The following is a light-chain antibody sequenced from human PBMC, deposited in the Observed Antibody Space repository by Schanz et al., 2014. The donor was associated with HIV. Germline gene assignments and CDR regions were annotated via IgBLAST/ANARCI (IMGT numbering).Light chain of an antibody. V-gene: IGLV2-14*02. CDR3: SSFAGNNKLL. Sequence: QSALTQPASVSGSPGQSITISCTGTSSDVGSYNLVSWYQQHPGKAPKLMIYEVSNRPSGVPNRFSGSKSGNAASLTVSGLQADDEADYYCSSFAGNNKLLFGGGTKLTVL. J-gene: IGLJ2*01. CDR1: SSDVGSYNL. CDR2: EVS.